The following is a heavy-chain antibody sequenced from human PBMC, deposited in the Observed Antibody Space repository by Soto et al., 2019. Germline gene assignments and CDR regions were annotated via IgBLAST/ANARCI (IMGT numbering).Heavy chain of an antibody. CDR2: ISTALGTT. D-gene: IGHD2-21*01. CDR1: GDTFSSYA. V-gene: IGHV1-69*08. J-gene: IGHJ6*02. Sequence: QVQLVQSGAELKKTGSSVKVSCRASGDTFSSYAVNWVRQAPGRGLEWMGRISTALGTTDYAQNFKGRLTITAEKSTKTVYMELSSLSSEDTAVYYCARRRYCGYDCYHKHYYGMDVWGQGTTVTVAS. CDR3: ARRRYCGYDCYHKHYYGMDV.